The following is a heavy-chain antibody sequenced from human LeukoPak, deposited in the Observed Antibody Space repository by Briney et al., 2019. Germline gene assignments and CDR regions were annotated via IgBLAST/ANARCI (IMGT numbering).Heavy chain of an antibody. J-gene: IGHJ6*02. V-gene: IGHV3-7*03. CDR2: IKQDGSEK. Sequence: PGGSLRLSCAASGFTFSSYWMSWVRQAPGKGLEWVANIKQDGSEKYYVDSVKGRFTISRDNAKNSLYLQMNSLRAEDTAVYYCARRENYDFWSGYFNSYYYYYGMDDWGQGTTVTVSS. D-gene: IGHD3-3*01. CDR1: GFTFSSYW. CDR3: ARRENYDFWSGYFNSYYYYYGMDD.